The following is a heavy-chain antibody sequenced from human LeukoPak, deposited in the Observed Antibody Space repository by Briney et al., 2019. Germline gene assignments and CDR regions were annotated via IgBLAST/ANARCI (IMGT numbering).Heavy chain of an antibody. V-gene: IGHV1-2*04. Sequence: EASVKVSCKASGYAFSGYYIHWVRQAPGQGPEWMGWISPNNGGTNYAQKFQGWVTMTRDTSISTAYMELSRLTSNVTAVYYCARSKLGEVAAKFDTWGQGTLVTVSS. J-gene: IGHJ5*02. CDR2: ISPNNGGT. CDR3: ARSKLGEVAAKFDT. CDR1: GYAFSGYY. D-gene: IGHD3-16*01.